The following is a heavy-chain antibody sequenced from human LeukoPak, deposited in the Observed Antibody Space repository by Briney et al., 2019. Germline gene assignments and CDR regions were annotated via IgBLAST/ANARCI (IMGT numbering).Heavy chain of an antibody. CDR1: GFTFSSYG. J-gene: IGHJ5*02. CDR3: ARGPPLFDP. CDR2: IWYGGSNK. Sequence: GRSLRLSCAASGFTFSSYGMHWVRQAPGKGLEWVAVIWYGGSNKYYADSVKGRFTISRDNSKNTLYLQMNSLRAEDTAVYYCARGPPLFDPWGQGTLVAVSS. V-gene: IGHV3-33*08.